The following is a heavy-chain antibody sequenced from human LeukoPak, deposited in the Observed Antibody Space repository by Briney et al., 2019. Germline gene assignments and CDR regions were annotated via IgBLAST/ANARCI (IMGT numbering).Heavy chain of an antibody. CDR2: ISGSGGST. J-gene: IGHJ4*02. V-gene: IGHV3-23*01. D-gene: IGHD5-18*01. CDR1: GFTFSSYA. CDR3: AKNGRGYSSDYFDY. Sequence: PGGSLRLSCAASGFTFSSYAMSWVRQAPGKGLEWVSAISGSGGSTYYADSVKGRCTISRDNSKNTLYLQMNTLRAGDTAVYSCAKNGRGYSSDYFDYWGQGTLVTVSS.